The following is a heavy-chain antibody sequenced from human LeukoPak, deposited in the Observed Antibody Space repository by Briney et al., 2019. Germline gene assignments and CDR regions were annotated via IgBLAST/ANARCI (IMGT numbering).Heavy chain of an antibody. CDR2: IYYSGST. D-gene: IGHD3-3*01. Sequence: SETLSLTCTVSGGSISSGGYYWSWIRQHPGKGLEWIGYIYYSGSTYYNPSLKSRVTISVDTSKNQFSLKLSSVTAADTAVYYCARDRGYDFWSGYPRDYNGMDVWGQGTTVTVSS. V-gene: IGHV4-31*03. J-gene: IGHJ6*02. CDR3: ARDRGYDFWSGYPRDYNGMDV. CDR1: GGSISSGGYY.